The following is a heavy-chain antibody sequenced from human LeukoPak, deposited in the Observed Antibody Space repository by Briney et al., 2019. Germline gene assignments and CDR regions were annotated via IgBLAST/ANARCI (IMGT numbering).Heavy chain of an antibody. D-gene: IGHD4-17*01. CDR3: AREKSTVTAGFDF. CDR1: GDSISSNNW. J-gene: IGHJ5*01. CDR2: IYHSGNT. Sequence: SETLSLTCAVSGDSISSNNWWSWVRQPPGKGLEWSGEIYHSGNTNYNPSLKSRVTISVDKSNNQFSLELSSVTAADTAVYYCAREKSTVTAGFDFWGQGTLVTVSS. V-gene: IGHV4-4*02.